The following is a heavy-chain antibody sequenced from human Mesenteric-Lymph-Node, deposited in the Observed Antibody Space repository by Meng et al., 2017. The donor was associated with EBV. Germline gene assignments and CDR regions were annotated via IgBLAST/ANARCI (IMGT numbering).Heavy chain of an antibody. J-gene: IGHJ5*02. D-gene: IGHD2-15*01. CDR1: GESFRDHY. CDR3: ARLVVDPIDNWFDP. CDR2: MNHDGRA. Sequence: QGRIQELGDGSLKPSGTLSLIWNCYGESFRDHYWSWIRQPPGKGPQWIGEMNHDGRANYNPSLKSRVTMSVDTSKNQLSLKLSSVTAADTAIYYCARLVVDPIDNWFDPWGQGTLVTVSS. V-gene: IGHV4-34*01.